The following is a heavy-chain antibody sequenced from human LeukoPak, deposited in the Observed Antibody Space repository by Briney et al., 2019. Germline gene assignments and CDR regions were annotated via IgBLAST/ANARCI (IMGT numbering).Heavy chain of an antibody. J-gene: IGHJ3*02. Sequence: GGSLRLSCTASGFRFSYHDMHWVRQAPGKGLEFVSSIGAAGAHTFYADSVKGRFTISRDNLQSTMYLQMDGLRPEYSAVYYCARELGGTKTGGFDIWGQGTVVTVSS. D-gene: IGHD1-14*01. CDR2: IGAAGAHT. CDR1: GFRFSYHD. V-gene: IGHV3-64*02. CDR3: ARELGGTKTGGFDI.